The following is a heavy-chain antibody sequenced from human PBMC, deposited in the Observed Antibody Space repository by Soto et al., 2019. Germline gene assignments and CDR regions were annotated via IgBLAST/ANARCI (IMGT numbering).Heavy chain of an antibody. CDR2: VSHTGST. J-gene: IGHJ3*02. V-gene: IGHV4-61*01. D-gene: IGHD3-10*01. CDR1: GGSISSATYY. Sequence: SETLSLTCTVSGGSISSATYYWSWIRQYPGKGLEWIGYVSHTGSTNYNPSLKSRVTILVDTSKNQFSLRLSSVTAADTALYYCARPSYYYGSGSIAFDIWGQGTMVTVSS. CDR3: ARPSYYYGSGSIAFDI.